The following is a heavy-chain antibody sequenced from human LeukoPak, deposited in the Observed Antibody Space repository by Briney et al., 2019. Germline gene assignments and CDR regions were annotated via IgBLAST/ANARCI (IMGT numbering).Heavy chain of an antibody. Sequence: ASVKVSCKASGYTFTSYGISWVRQAPGQGLEWMGWISAYNGNTNYAQKLQGRVTMTTDTSTSTAYMGLRSLRSDDTAVYYCARVYSGWLNDAFDIWGQGTMVTVSS. V-gene: IGHV1-18*01. CDR3: ARVYSGWLNDAFDI. CDR2: ISAYNGNT. J-gene: IGHJ3*02. CDR1: GYTFTSYG. D-gene: IGHD6-19*01.